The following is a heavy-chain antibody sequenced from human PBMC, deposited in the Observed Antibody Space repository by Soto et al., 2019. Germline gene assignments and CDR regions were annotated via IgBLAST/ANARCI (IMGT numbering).Heavy chain of an antibody. V-gene: IGHV1-18*01. CDR2: ISAESGKT. D-gene: IGHD3-10*01. Sequence: QGQLMQSEAEVREPGASVKVSCQASGYSFDRYGISWVRQAPGQGLEWLGWISAESGKTYAAQNLGGRLGMSIDGSTNMASMHLRSLRSDDTAIYYCARDTRGGGASGLDVWGSGTMVIVSA. CDR3: ARDTRGGGASGLDV. J-gene: IGHJ6*04. CDR1: GYSFDRYG.